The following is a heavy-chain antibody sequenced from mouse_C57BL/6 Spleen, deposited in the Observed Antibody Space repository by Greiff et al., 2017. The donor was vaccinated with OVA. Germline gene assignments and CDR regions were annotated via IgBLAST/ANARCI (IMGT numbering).Heavy chain of an antibody. CDR1: GYAFSSYW. V-gene: IGHV1-80*01. J-gene: IGHJ2*01. CDR2: IYPGDGDT. Sequence: QVHVKQSGAELVKPGASVKISCKASGYAFSSYWMNWVKQRPGKGLEWIGQIYPGDGDTNYNGKLKGKATLTADNSSSTAYMQLSSLTSEESAVYCCARSGGERRGYWGQGTTLTVSS. CDR3: ARSGGERRGY.